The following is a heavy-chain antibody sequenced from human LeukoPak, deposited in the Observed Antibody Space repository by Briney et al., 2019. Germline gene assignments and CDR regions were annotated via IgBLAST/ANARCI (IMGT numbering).Heavy chain of an antibody. CDR3: AKDLMRDRWFGES. CDR1: GFTFSSNG. D-gene: IGHD3-10*01. V-gene: IGHV3-30*02. J-gene: IGHJ5*02. CDR2: IRNDGSNK. Sequence: GGSLRLSCVASGFTFSSNGMHWVRQAPGKGLEWVAFIRNDGSNKYYVDSVKGRFTIYRDTSKNTLYLQMNSLRTEDTAVYYCAKDLMRDRWFGESWGQGTLVTVSS.